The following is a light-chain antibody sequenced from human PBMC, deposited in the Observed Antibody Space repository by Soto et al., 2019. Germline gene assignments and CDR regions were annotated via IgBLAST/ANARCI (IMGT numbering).Light chain of an antibody. V-gene: IGKV3-15*01. Sequence: EIVMTQSPATLPVSPGERATLSCRASQSVSSNLAWYQQKPGQVPRLLIYGASTRATGIPARFSGSGSGTEFTLTISSLQSEDFAVYYCQQYNNWLRTFGQGTKVDIK. CDR3: QQYNNWLRT. CDR1: QSVSSN. J-gene: IGKJ1*01. CDR2: GAS.